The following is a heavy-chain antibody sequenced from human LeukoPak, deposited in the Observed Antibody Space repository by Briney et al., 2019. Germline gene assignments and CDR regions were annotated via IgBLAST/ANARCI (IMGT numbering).Heavy chain of an antibody. D-gene: IGHD6-6*01. CDR2: INHSGST. Sequence: SETLSLTCAVYGGSFRGYYWNWVRQSPGKGLEWIGEINHSGSTNYNPSLESRVTISLDKSKNQFSLTLSSVTAADTAVYYCARGISVPARRTLAYWGQGTLVTVS. CDR1: GGSFRGYY. CDR3: ARGISVPARRTLAY. V-gene: IGHV4-34*01. J-gene: IGHJ4*02.